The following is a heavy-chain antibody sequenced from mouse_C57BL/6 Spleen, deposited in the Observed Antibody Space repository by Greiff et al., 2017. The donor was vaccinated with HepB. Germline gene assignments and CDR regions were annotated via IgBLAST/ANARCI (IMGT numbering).Heavy chain of an antibody. J-gene: IGHJ4*01. D-gene: IGHD2-4*01. CDR3: ARDGGYYDYDVYAMDY. CDR1: GFTFSSYA. Sequence: EVQVVESGGGLVKPGGSLKLSCAASGFTFSSYAMSWVRQTPEKRLEWVATISDGGSYTYYPDNVKGRFTISRDNAKDNLYLQMSHLKSEDTAMYYCARDGGYYDYDVYAMDYWGQGTSVTVSS. V-gene: IGHV5-4*01. CDR2: ISDGGSYT.